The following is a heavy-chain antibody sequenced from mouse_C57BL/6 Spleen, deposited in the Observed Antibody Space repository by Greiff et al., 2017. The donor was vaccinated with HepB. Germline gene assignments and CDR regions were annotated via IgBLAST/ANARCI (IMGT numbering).Heavy chain of an antibody. Sequence: EVQLQQSGPELVKPGASVKISCKASGYTFTDYYMNWVKQSHGKSLEWIGDINPNNGGTSYNQKFKGKATLTVDKSSSTAYMELRSLTSEDSAVYYCARSYYSNYVPFDYWGQGTTLTVSS. D-gene: IGHD2-5*01. J-gene: IGHJ2*01. CDR2: INPNNGGT. CDR3: ARSYYSNYVPFDY. CDR1: GYTFTDYY. V-gene: IGHV1-26*01.